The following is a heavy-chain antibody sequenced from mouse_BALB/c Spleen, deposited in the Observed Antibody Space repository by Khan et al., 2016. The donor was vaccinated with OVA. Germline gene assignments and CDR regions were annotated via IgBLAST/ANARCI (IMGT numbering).Heavy chain of an antibody. J-gene: IGHJ4*01. CDR2: IWGDGST. D-gene: IGHD2-10*01. CDR1: GFSLTGYG. Sequence: VQLVESGPGLVAPSQSLSITCTVSGFSLTGYGVNWVRQPPGKGLEWLGMIWGDGSTDYNSALTSRLNLSKDNSKSQVFLNMNSLQTYATARYYGARAYYGNYREAMDYWGQGTSVTVSS. V-gene: IGHV2-6-7*01. CDR3: ARAYYGNYREAMDY.